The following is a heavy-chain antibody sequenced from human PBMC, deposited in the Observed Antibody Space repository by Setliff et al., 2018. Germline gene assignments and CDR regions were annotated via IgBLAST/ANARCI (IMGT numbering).Heavy chain of an antibody. CDR1: GGSISSGSYY. CDR3: ARMAVRVASRPSSPLDYYYYMDL. D-gene: IGHD6-6*01. Sequence: SETLSLTCTVSGGSISSGSYYWGWIRQPPRKGLEWIGSIHYSGSTYYNPSLKSRVTISVDTSKNQFSLKVSSVTAADTAVYYCARMAVRVASRPSSPLDYYYYMDLWGKGATVTVSS. CDR2: IHYSGST. J-gene: IGHJ6*03. V-gene: IGHV4-39*01.